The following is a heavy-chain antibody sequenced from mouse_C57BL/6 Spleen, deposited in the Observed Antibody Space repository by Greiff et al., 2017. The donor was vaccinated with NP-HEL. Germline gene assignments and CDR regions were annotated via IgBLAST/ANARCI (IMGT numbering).Heavy chain of an antibody. D-gene: IGHD1-1*01. CDR1: GYAFSSSW. CDR3: AYYYGSSFDY. J-gene: IGHJ2*01. V-gene: IGHV1-82*01. CDR2: IYPGDGDT. Sequence: QVQLQQSGPELVKPGASVKISCKASGYAFSSSWMNWVKQRPGKGLEWIGRIYPGDGDTNYNGKFKGKATLTADKSSSTAYMQLSSLTSEDSAVYFCAYYYGSSFDYWGQSTTLTVSS.